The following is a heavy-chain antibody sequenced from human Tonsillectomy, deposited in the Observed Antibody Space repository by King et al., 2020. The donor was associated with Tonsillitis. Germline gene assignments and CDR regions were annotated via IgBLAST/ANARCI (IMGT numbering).Heavy chain of an antibody. D-gene: IGHD7-27*01. CDR2: IYYSGST. CDR3: ARHGETGNLYDSFDI. J-gene: IGHJ3*02. V-gene: IGHV4-59*08. Sequence: VQLQESGPGLVKPSETLSLTCTVSGGSISSYYWSWIRQPPGKGLEWIGYIYYSGSTHYNPSLKSRVTISVDTSKNRFPLKLSSVTAADTATYYCARHGETGNLYDSFDIWGQGTMVTVSS. CDR1: GGSISSYY.